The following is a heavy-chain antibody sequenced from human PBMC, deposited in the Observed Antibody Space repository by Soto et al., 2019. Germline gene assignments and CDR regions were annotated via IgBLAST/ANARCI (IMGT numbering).Heavy chain of an antibody. CDR2: IFANDET. CDR1: GFSLSDIRLG. J-gene: IGHJ4*02. CDR3: ARMRASGHYFDLFAD. Sequence: SGPTLVNPAETLTLTCSISGFSLSDIRLGVGWIRQPPGKALEWLAHIFANDETTYSTSLKTSLSIARDTSKSQVVLTMTKLDPEDTGTYYRARMRASGHYFDLFADWGQGALVSVSA. D-gene: IGHD1-26*01. V-gene: IGHV2-26*03.